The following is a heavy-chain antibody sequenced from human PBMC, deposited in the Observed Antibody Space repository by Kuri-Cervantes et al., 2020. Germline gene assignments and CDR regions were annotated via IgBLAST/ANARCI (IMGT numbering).Heavy chain of an antibody. V-gene: IGHV4-61*01. Sequence: SETLSLTCTVSGGSVSSGSYYWSWIRQPPGKGLEWIGYIYYSGSTNYNPSLKSRVTISVDTSKNQFSLKLSSVTAADTAVYYCARVTGRRVRSYFDYWGQGTLVTVSS. CDR2: IYYSGST. CDR1: GGSVSSGSYY. D-gene: IGHD3-3*01. CDR3: ARVTGRRVRSYFDY. J-gene: IGHJ4*02.